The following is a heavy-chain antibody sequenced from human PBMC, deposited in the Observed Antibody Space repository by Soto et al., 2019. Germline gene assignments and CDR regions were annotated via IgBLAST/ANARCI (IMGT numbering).Heavy chain of an antibody. CDR3: AKPVYGTGCYSTGGMDV. CDR2: ISGRGGST. Sequence: EVQLLESGGGLVQPGGSLRLSCAASGFTFSNYAMNWVRQAPGKGLEWVSAISGRGGSTYSADSVKGRFTISRDNSKNTLYLQRDTLRAEDTAVYYCAKPVYGTGCYSTGGMDVWGQGTTVTVS. CDR1: GFTFSNYA. D-gene: IGHD3-10*01. V-gene: IGHV3-23*01. J-gene: IGHJ6*02.